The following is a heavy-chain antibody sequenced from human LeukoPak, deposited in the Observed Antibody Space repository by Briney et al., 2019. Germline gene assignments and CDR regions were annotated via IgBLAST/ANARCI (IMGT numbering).Heavy chain of an antibody. CDR2: ISSSSSYI. D-gene: IGHD4-23*01. J-gene: IGHJ3*02. Sequence: SGGSLRLSCAPSGFTFSSYSMNWVRQAPGKGLEWVSYISSSSSYIYYADSVKGRFTISRDNAKNSLYLRMNSLRAEDTAVYYCARGGGKSFAFDIWGQGTMVTVSS. V-gene: IGHV3-21*01. CDR3: ARGGGKSFAFDI. CDR1: GFTFSSYS.